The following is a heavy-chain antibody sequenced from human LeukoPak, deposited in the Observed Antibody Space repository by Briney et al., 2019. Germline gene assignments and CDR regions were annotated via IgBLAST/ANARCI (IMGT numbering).Heavy chain of an antibody. CDR3: ARSVLGYSYGLHIDY. CDR1: GGSISSYY. CDR2: IHYRRST. D-gene: IGHD5-18*01. J-gene: IGHJ4*02. Sequence: SETLSLTCTVSGGSISSYYWSWIRQPPGKGLEWIGYIHYRRSTNYNPSLKSRVTISVDTSKNQFSLKLSSLTAADTAVYYCARSVLGYSYGLHIDYWGQGTLVTVSS. V-gene: IGHV4-59*01.